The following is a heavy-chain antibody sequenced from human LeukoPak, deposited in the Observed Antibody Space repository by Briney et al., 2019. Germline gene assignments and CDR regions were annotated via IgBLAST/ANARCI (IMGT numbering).Heavy chain of an antibody. CDR2: IYPGDSDT. Sequence: GESLKISCKGSGYSFTSYWIGWVRQMPGKGLEWMGIIYPGDSDTRYSPSFQGQVTISADKSISTAYLQWSSLKASDTAMYYCARGFMTTVTINSFDPWGQGTLVTVSS. V-gene: IGHV5-51*01. CDR1: GYSFTSYW. J-gene: IGHJ5*02. CDR3: ARGFMTTVTINSFDP. D-gene: IGHD4-11*01.